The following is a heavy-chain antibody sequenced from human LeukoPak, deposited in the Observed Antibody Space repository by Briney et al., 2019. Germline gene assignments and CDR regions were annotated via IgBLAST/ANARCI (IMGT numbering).Heavy chain of an antibody. D-gene: IGHD3-22*01. CDR2: ISSNGGST. CDR1: GFTFNNYA. Sequence: GGSLRLSCSASGFTFNNYAMHWVRQAPGKGLEYVSTISSNGGSTYYADSVKGRFTISRDNSKNTLFLQMSSLRAEDTAVYYCVKDRYFDSSPDTFDIWGQGTMVTVSS. V-gene: IGHV3-64D*09. J-gene: IGHJ3*02. CDR3: VKDRYFDSSPDTFDI.